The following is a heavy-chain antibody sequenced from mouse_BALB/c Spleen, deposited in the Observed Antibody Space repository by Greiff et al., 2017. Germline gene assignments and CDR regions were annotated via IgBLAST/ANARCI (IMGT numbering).Heavy chain of an antibody. V-gene: IGHV1-4*02. CDR1: GYTFTSYT. CDR3: ARSGYYDYGGAWFAY. J-gene: IGHJ3*01. Sequence: QVQLQQSAAELARPGASVKMSCKASGYTFTSYTMHWVKQRPGQGLEWIGYINPSSGYTEYNQKFKDKTTLTADKSSSTAYMQLSSLTSEDSAVYYCARSGYYDYGGAWFAYWGQGTLVTVSA. CDR2: INPSSGYT. D-gene: IGHD2-4*01.